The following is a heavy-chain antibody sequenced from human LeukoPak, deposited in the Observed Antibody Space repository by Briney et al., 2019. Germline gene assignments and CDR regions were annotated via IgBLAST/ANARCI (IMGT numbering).Heavy chain of an antibody. V-gene: IGHV1-24*01. CDR3: ACSGGYSYGYFDY. Sequence: VASVKVSCKVSGYTLTGLSMNWVRQAPGKGLEWMGGFDPEDGETIYAQKFQGRVTVTEDTSTDTAYMELSSLRSEDTAVYYCACSGGYSYGYFDYWGQGTLVTVSS. D-gene: IGHD5-18*01. CDR2: FDPEDGET. CDR1: GYTLTGLS. J-gene: IGHJ4*02.